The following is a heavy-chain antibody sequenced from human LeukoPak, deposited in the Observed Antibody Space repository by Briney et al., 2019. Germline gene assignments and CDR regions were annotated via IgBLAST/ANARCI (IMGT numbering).Heavy chain of an antibody. Sequence: GGSLRLSCAASGFTFNNAWMSWVRQAPGKGLEWVGRIKSKADGGTADYVAPVKGRFTISRDDAKNTVYLEMNSLKTEDTGVYFCTTGGSWYDPGHWGQGTLVTVSS. D-gene: IGHD6-13*01. CDR3: TTGGSWYDPGH. CDR1: GFTFNNAW. V-gene: IGHV3-15*01. CDR2: IKSKADGGTA. J-gene: IGHJ4*02.